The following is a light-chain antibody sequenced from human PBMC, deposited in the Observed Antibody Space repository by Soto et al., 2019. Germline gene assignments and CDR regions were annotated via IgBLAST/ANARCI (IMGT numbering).Light chain of an antibody. CDR1: TRDIAGYNY. CDR3: TSFSSSTSLYV. V-gene: IGLV2-14*01. J-gene: IGLJ1*01. CDR2: QVT. Sequence: QSALTQPASVSGSLGQSITISCTGTTRDIAGYNYISWYQQLPGQVPKLLIYQVTIRPSGISNRFSGSKSSNTASLTISGLQAEDEAYYYCTSFSSSTSLYVFGTGTKLTVL.